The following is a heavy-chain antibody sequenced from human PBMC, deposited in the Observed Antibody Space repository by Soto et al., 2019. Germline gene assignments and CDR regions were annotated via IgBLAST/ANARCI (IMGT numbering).Heavy chain of an antibody. Sequence: GGSLRLSCAASGIIFSNYGMHWVRQAPGKGPEWVAVIWYDGSLKDYADSVKGRFTISRDNSKNTLYLQMNSLRAEDTAVYYCTRTILPGGSQTLHFDYWGQGTPVTVSS. CDR1: GIIFSNYG. CDR2: IWYDGSLK. J-gene: IGHJ4*02. V-gene: IGHV3-33*01. CDR3: TRTILPGGSQTLHFDY. D-gene: IGHD1-26*01.